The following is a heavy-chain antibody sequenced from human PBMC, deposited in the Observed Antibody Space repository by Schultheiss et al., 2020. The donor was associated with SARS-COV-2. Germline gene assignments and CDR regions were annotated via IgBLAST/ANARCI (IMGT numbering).Heavy chain of an antibody. CDR1: GFTFSSYG. J-gene: IGHJ3*02. CDR3: ARAQLGMGAFDI. D-gene: IGHD7-27*01. V-gene: IGHV3-53*01. Sequence: ESLKISCAASGFTFSSYGMHWVRQAPGKGLEWVSVIYSGGSTYYADSVKGRFTISRDNSKNTLYLQMNSLRAEDTAVYYCARAQLGMGAFDIWGQGTMVTVSS. CDR2: IYSGGST.